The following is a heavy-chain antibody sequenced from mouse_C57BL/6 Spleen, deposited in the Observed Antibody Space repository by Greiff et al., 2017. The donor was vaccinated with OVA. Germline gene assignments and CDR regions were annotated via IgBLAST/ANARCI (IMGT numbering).Heavy chain of an antibody. CDR3: ARRGGYSNYFYYAMDD. Sequence: QVQLQQPGTELVKPGASVKLSCKASGYTFTSYWMHWVKQRPGQGLEWIGNINPSNGGTNYNEKFKSKATLTVDKSSITAYMQLSSLTSEDSAVYYCARRGGYSNYFYYAMDDWGQGTSVTVSS. D-gene: IGHD2-5*01. V-gene: IGHV1-53*01. CDR1: GYTFTSYW. CDR2: INPSNGGT. J-gene: IGHJ4*01.